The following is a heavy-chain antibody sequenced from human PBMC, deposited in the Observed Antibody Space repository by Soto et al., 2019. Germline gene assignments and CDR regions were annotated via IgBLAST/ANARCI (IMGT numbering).Heavy chain of an antibody. Sequence: GGSLRLSCAASGFTFSSYAMSWVRQAPGKGLEWVSAISGSGGSTYYADSVKGRFTISRDNSKNTLYLQMNSLRAEDTAVYYCAKEGDWNYGGGYYYYYMDVWGKGTTVTVSS. J-gene: IGHJ6*03. D-gene: IGHD1-7*01. CDR2: ISGSGGST. CDR3: AKEGDWNYGGGYYYYYMDV. CDR1: GFTFSSYA. V-gene: IGHV3-23*01.